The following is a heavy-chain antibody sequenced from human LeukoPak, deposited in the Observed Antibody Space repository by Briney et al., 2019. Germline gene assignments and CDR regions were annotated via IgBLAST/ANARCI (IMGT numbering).Heavy chain of an antibody. Sequence: SETLSLTCAVSGGSFSGYYWTWIRQPAGKGLEWIGRIYSSGNTNYNPSLESRVTMSIDTSKNQFSLKLSSVTAADTAVYYCARAEYGDFLNWYFDLWGRGTLVTVSS. CDR1: GGSFSGYY. J-gene: IGHJ2*01. CDR3: ARAEYGDFLNWYFDL. D-gene: IGHD4-17*01. V-gene: IGHV4-4*07. CDR2: IYSSGNT.